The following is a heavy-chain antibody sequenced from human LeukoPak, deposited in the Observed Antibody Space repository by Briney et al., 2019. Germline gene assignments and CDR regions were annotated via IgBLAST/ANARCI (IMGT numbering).Heavy chain of an antibody. V-gene: IGHV3-21*01. CDR1: GFTFSSYS. J-gene: IGHJ3*02. D-gene: IGHD6-13*01. Sequence: PGGSLRLSCAASGFTFSSYSMNWVRQAPGKGLEWVSSISSSSSYIYYADSVKGRFTISGDNAKNSLYLQMNSLRAEDTAVYYCARVYSSSWYDAFDIWGQGTMVTVSS. CDR3: ARVYSSSWYDAFDI. CDR2: ISSSSSYI.